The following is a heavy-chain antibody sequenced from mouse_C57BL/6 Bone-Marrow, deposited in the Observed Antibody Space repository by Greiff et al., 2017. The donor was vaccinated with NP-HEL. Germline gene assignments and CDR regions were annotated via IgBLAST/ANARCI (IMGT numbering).Heavy chain of an antibody. J-gene: IGHJ1*03. CDR2: IYPGDGDT. CDR3: AFDIDD. CDR1: GYAFSSSW. Sequence: QVHVKQSGPELVKPGASVKISCKASGYAFSSSWMNWVKQRPGKGLEWIGRIYPGDGDTNYNGKFKGKATLTADKSSSPAYMQLSRLTSEDSAVFCGAFDIDDWGTGTTVTVSS. V-gene: IGHV1-82*01.